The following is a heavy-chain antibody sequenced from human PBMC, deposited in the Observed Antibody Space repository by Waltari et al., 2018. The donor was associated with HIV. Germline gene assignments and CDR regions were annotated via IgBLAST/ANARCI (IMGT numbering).Heavy chain of an antibody. V-gene: IGHV1-2*02. CDR3: AKGGAIVVVTAIRYYGLDV. Sequence: QVQLVQSGPEVKKSGASVNVSCKASRHTFTDYYLHWVRHAPGQGLEWLGWVKPKIGATKDALQFQGRVTLTRDTSTSTANMELNSLRSDDTAVYFCAKGGAIVVVTAIRYYGLDVWGQGTTVTVSS. CDR2: VKPKIGAT. J-gene: IGHJ6*02. D-gene: IGHD2-21*02. CDR1: RHTFTDYY.